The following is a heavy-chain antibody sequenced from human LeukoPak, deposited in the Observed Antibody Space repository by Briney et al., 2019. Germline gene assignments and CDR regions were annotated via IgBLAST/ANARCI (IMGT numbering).Heavy chain of an antibody. CDR3: ARGDIVVVPAAMDY. V-gene: IGHV3-74*01. D-gene: IGHD2-2*01. CDR1: GNYW. CDR2: INSDGSWT. Sequence: GGSLRLSCAASGNYWMHWVRQVPGKGLVWVSHINSDGSWTGYADSVKGRFSISKDNAKNTVYLQMNSLRAEDTAVYYCARGDIVVVPAAMDYWGQGTLVTVSS. J-gene: IGHJ4*02.